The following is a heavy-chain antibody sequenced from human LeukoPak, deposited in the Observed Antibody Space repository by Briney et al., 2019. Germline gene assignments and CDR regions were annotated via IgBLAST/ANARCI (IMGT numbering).Heavy chain of an antibody. V-gene: IGHV3-53*01. CDR2: IYSGGST. D-gene: IGHD2-15*01. CDR1: GFTVSSNY. CDR3: ARLVGGSAYYFDY. Sequence: GSLRLSCAASGFTVSSNYMSWVRQAPGKGLEWVSVIYSGGSTYYADSVKGRFTISRDNSKNTLYLQMNSLRAEDTAVYYCARLVGGSAYYFDYWGQGTLVTVSS. J-gene: IGHJ4*02.